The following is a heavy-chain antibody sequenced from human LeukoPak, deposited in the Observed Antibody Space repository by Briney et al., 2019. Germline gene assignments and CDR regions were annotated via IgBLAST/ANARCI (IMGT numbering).Heavy chain of an antibody. CDR2: INPDNGKT. V-gene: IGHV1-2*02. J-gene: IGHJ3*01. CDR3: ARNEPAVSVVDAFDV. D-gene: IGHD1-1*01. CDR1: GYNFNSYY. Sequence: ASMRVSCKASGYNFNSYYIHWVRQAPGQGLTWMGWINPDNGKTKYAPRFQGRVTMTWDTSINTAYVDLSGLRSDDTAVYYCARNEPAVSVVDAFDVWGQGTVVTVPS.